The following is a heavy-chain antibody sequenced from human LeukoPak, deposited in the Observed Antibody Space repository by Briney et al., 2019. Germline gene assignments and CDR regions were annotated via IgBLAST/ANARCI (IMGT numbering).Heavy chain of an antibody. Sequence: GGSLRLSCAAYGFIFGGYGMHWVRQAPGKGLEWVAVIWFDGSKKFYVDSVKGRFIISRDNARSMLFMEMNSLRAEDTAVYYCAKGNLFVKSHSFDHWGRGTLVTVSS. V-gene: IGHV3-33*06. CDR3: AKGNLFVKSHSFDH. D-gene: IGHD1-14*01. J-gene: IGHJ4*02. CDR2: IWFDGSKK. CDR1: GFIFGGYG.